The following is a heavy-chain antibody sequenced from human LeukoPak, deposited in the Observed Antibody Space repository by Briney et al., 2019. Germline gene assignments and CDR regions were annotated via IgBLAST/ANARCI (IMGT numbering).Heavy chain of an antibody. D-gene: IGHD6-19*01. CDR1: GFTFSSYA. CDR3: ARPVARQQWLVPFDF. CDR2: VSYDGNNK. V-gene: IGHV3-30-3*01. J-gene: IGHJ4*02. Sequence: QSGGSLRLSCAASGFTFSSYAMHWVRQAPGKGLEWVAVVSYDGNNKYYADSVKGRFTISRDNSKNTLYLQMSSLRTEDTAVYYCARPVARQQWLVPFDFWGQGTLVTVSS.